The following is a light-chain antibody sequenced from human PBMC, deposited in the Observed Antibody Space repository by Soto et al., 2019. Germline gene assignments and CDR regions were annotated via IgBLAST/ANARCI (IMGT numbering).Light chain of an antibody. J-gene: IGLJ3*02. CDR2: DVS. V-gene: IGLV2-11*01. CDR1: SSDVGGYNY. CDR3: CSYASSYTWV. Sequence: QSVLTQPRSVSGSPGQSVTISCTGTSSDVGGYNYVSWYQQHPGKAPKLMNYDVSKRPSGVPDRFSGSKSGNTASLTISGLQAEDEADYYCCSYASSYTWVFVGGTKLTVL.